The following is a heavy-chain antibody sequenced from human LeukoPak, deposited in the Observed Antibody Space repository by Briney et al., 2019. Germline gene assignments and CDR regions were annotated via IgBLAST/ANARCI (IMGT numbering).Heavy chain of an antibody. Sequence: TGGSLRLSCAASGFTFSSYAMSWVRQAPGKGLEWVSAISGSGSSTYYADSVKGRFTISRDNSKNTLYLQMNSLRAEDTAVYYCTKGSAYVATRGVIIGYYFDYWGQGTLVTVSS. V-gene: IGHV3-23*01. CDR2: ISGSGSST. D-gene: IGHD3-10*01. CDR1: GFTFSSYA. J-gene: IGHJ4*02. CDR3: TKGSAYVATRGVIIGYYFDY.